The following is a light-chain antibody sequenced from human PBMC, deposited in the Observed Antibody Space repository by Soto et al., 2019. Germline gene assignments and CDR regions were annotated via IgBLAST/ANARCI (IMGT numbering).Light chain of an antibody. Sequence: IQLTQSPSSLSASLGDRVTITCQASQDISNYLNWYQQKPGKAPKLLIYDASNLETGVPSRCSGSGSGTEFTLTISSLQPDDIETYYCQQYNIYPWTFGQGTKVDIK. CDR2: DAS. CDR1: QDISNY. J-gene: IGKJ1*01. V-gene: IGKV1-33*01. CDR3: QQYNIYPWT.